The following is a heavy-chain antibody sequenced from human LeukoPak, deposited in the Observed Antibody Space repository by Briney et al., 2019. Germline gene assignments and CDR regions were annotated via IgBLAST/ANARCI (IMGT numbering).Heavy chain of an antibody. CDR2: TYYRSKWYN. CDR1: GDSVSSNSAA. J-gene: IGHJ4*02. V-gene: IGHV6-1*01. D-gene: IGHD2-15*01. CDR3: ARCAWATQLYHFDY. Sequence: SQTLSLTCAISGDSVSSNSAAWNWIRQSPSRGLEWLGRTYYRSKWYNDYAESVKSRITINPDTSKNQFSLQLNSVTPEDTAVYYCARCAWATQLYHFDYWGQGTLVTVSS.